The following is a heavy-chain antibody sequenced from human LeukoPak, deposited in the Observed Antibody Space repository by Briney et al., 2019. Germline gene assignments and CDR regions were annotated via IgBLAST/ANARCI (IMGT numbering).Heavy chain of an antibody. CDR2: IYYSGST. D-gene: IGHD3-22*01. Sequence: SSETLSLTCTVSGGSISSYYWSWIRQPPGKGLEWIGYIYYSGSTNYNPSLKSRVTMSVDTSKNQFSLKLSSVTAADTAVYYCARDKDYFDSGGAFDIWGQGTMVTVSS. CDR1: GGSISSYY. CDR3: ARDKDYFDSGGAFDI. V-gene: IGHV4-59*01. J-gene: IGHJ3*02.